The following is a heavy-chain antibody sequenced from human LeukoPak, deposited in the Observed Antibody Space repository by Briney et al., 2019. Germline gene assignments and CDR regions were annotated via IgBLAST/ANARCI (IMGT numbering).Heavy chain of an antibody. Sequence: SETLSLTCTVSGGSISSYYWSWIRQPPGKGLEWIGYIYYSGSTNYNPSLKSRVTISVDTSKNQFSLKLSSVTAADTAVYYCARHQGRVVPFDIWGQGTMVTVSS. V-gene: IGHV4-59*08. CDR3: ARHQGRVVPFDI. J-gene: IGHJ3*02. CDR1: GGSISSYY. D-gene: IGHD2-15*01. CDR2: IYYSGST.